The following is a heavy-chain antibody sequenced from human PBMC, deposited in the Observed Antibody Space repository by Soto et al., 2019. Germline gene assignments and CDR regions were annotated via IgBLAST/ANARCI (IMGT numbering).Heavy chain of an antibody. CDR2: ITRSGDYT. CDR3: AKVGSYYEQYDRWYVDL. V-gene: IGHV3-23*01. D-gene: IGHD3-22*01. Sequence: EVQLLESGGGLVQPGGSLRLSCAASGFTFSSYAMTWVRQAPGKGLEWVSAITRSGDYTHYVDSVKGRFTISRDNSKNTLYLQMNSLRAVDTAVYYCAKVGSYYEQYDRWYVDLWGRGTLVTVFS. CDR1: GFTFSSYA. J-gene: IGHJ2*01.